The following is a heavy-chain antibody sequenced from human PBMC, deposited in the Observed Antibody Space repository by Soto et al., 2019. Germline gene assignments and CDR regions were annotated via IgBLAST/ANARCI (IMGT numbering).Heavy chain of an antibody. J-gene: IGHJ4*02. V-gene: IGHV3-53*01. CDR1: GFTVSSNY. CDR2: IYSGGST. CDR3: ARGREVGYYYVGSGYYSESVRALVY. D-gene: IGHD3-22*01. Sequence: AGGSLRLSCAASGFTVSSNYMSWVRQAPGKGLEWVSVIYSGGSTYYADSVKGRFTISRDNSKNTLYLQMNSLRAEDTAVYYCARGREVGYYYVGSGYYSESVRALVYWGQGTLVTVSS.